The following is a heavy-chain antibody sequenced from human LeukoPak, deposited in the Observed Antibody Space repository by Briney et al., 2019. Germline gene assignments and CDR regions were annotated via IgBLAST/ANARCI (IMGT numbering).Heavy chain of an antibody. J-gene: IGHJ4*02. CDR1: GFTFSNVW. Sequence: GGSLRLSCAASGFTFSNVWMSWVRQAPGKGLEWVSYISSSGSTIYYADSVKGRFTISRDNAKNSLYLQMNSLRAEDTAVYYCAGSSSWFFFDYWGQGTLVTVSS. CDR3: AGSSSWFFFDY. CDR2: ISSSGSTI. D-gene: IGHD6-13*01. V-gene: IGHV3-11*01.